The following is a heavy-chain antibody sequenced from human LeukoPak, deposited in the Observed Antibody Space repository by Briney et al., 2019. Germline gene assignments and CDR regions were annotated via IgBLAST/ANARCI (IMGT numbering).Heavy chain of an antibody. CDR2: INPNSGDK. CDR3: ARANFLYCSSTTCLFDY. V-gene: IGHV1-2*02. CDR1: GYTFTDYY. D-gene: IGHD2-2*01. Sequence: GASVKVSCKACGYTFTDYYLHWVRQAPGQGFEWMGWINPNSGDKNYAQKFQGRVTMTRDTSIRTAHMEMSRMRSDDTAVYYCARANFLYCSSTTCLFDYWGQGTLVTVSS. J-gene: IGHJ4*02.